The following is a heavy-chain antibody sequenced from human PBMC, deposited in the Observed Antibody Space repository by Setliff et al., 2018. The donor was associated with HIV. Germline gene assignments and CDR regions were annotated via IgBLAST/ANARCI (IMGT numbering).Heavy chain of an antibody. CDR1: DYSISTTYF. CDR2: FYHSGDT. D-gene: IGHD3-10*01. V-gene: IGHV4-38-2*01. CDR3: ARRDQYGGSPYFES. Sequence: SETLSLTCSVSDYSISTTYFWGWIRQPPGEGLEWIVSFYHSGDTYYNPSLKSRVTISVNTSKNQFSLKLSSVTAADTAVYYCARRDQYGGSPYFESWGQGALVTVSS. J-gene: IGHJ4*02.